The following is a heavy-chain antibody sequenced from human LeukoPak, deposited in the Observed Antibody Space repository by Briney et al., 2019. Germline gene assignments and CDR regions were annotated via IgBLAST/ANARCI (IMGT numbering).Heavy chain of an antibody. V-gene: IGHV3-23*01. J-gene: IGHJ4*02. D-gene: IGHD6-19*01. CDR3: AKDHLPGIVVADRDY. CDR1: GFFFSNYA. Sequence: GGSLRLSCAASGFFFSNYAMTWVRQAPGKGLEWVSGISGSGGSTYYADSVKGRFTISRDNSKNTLYLQINSLRAEDTAVYYCAKDHLPGIVVADRDYWGLGTLVTVSS. CDR2: ISGSGGST.